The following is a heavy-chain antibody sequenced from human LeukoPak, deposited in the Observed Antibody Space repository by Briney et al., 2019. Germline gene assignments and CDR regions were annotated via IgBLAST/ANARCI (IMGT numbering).Heavy chain of an antibody. CDR3: ARDRGSGSLYYYYYGMDV. Sequence: ASVKVSCKASGYTFTGYYMHWVRQAPGQGLEWMGWINPNSGGTNYAQKFQGRVTMTRDTSISTAYMELSRLRSDDTAVYYCARDRGSGSLYYYYYGMDVWGKGPRSPSPQ. CDR2: INPNSGGT. J-gene: IGHJ6*01. D-gene: IGHD3-10*01. V-gene: IGHV1-2*02. CDR1: GYTFTGYY.